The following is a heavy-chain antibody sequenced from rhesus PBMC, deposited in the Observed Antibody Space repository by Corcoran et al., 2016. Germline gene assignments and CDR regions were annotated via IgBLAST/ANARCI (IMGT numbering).Heavy chain of an antibody. D-gene: IGHD4-23*01. CDR3: TRAYSNYHFDY. V-gene: IGHV3S4*01. J-gene: IGHJ4*01. CDR2: ISSACSYK. Sequence: EVQLVESGGGLVQPGGSLRLSCAASGFAFSDYYMSWVRQAPGKGLEWVSSISSACSYKYFADSVNGRFTISRDNAKNSLSLQMNSLKTEDTAVYYCTRAYSNYHFDYWGQGVLVTVSS. CDR1: GFAFSDYY.